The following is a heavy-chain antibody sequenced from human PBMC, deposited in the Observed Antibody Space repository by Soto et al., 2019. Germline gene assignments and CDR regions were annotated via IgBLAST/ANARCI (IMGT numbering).Heavy chain of an antibody. D-gene: IGHD6-13*01. Sequence: PSETLSLTCAVSGGSISSGGYSWSWIRQPPGKGLEWIGCIYYSGSTYYNPSLKSRVTMPLDTSKNQISVKLSSVTAADTAVYYCARDSSSWTTGLLDYWGQGTLVTVSS. J-gene: IGHJ4*02. CDR1: GGSISSGGYS. CDR3: ARDSSSWTTGLLDY. V-gene: IGHV4-30-2*05. CDR2: IYYSGST.